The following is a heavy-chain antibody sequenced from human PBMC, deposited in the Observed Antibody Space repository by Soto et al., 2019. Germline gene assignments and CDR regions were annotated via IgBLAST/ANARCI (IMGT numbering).Heavy chain of an antibody. CDR3: AKMSSENYYDPVFS. V-gene: IGHV3-11*01. CDR1: RFTFSDYY. Sequence: QVQLVESGGGLVKTSGSLRIACAASRFTFSDYYMSWVRQAPGKGLERVSYISSTGNTIYYADSVKGRFTISRDNAKNSVYLQMNSLRAEDTALYFCAKMSSENYYDPVFSWGQGTLVTVSS. D-gene: IGHD3-22*01. J-gene: IGHJ4*02. CDR2: ISSTGNTI.